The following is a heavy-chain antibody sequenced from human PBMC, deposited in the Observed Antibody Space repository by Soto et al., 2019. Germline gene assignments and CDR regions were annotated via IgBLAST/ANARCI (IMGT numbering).Heavy chain of an antibody. CDR1: GGSISSGDYY. CDR2: IYYSGST. CDR3: ARSYYSDNSGYPFDP. D-gene: IGHD3-22*01. J-gene: IGHJ5*02. Sequence: PSETLSLTCTVSGGSISSGDYYWIWIRQHPGKGLEWIGYIYYSGSTYYNPSLKSRVTISVDTSKNQFSLKLSSVTAADTAVYYCARSYYSDNSGYPFDPWGQGTLVTVSS. V-gene: IGHV4-31*03.